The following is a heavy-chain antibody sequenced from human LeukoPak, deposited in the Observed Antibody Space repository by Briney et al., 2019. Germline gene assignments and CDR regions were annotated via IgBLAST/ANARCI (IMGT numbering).Heavy chain of an antibody. CDR3: ARTEQQLKEHYFDY. CDR1: GGSINSSNW. CDR2: IYHSGST. J-gene: IGHJ4*02. Sequence: SETLSLTCAVSGGSINSSNWWSWVRQPPGKGLEWIGEIYHSGSTNYNPSLKSRVTISVDKSKNQFSLKLNSVTAADTAVYYCARTEQQLKEHYFDYWGQGTLVTVSS. D-gene: IGHD6-13*01. V-gene: IGHV4-4*02.